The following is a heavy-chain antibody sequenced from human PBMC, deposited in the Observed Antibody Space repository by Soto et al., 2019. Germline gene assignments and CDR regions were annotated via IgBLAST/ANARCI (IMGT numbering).Heavy chain of an antibody. D-gene: IGHD3-16*01. CDR1: GGSISSYY. CDR3: ARGGSDAYYYYGMDV. J-gene: IGHJ6*02. CDR2: IYYSGST. Sequence: PSETLSLTCTVSGGSISSYYWSWIRQPPGKGLEWIGYIYYSGSTNYNPSLKSRVTISVDTSKNQFSLKLSSVTAADTAVYYCARGGSDAYYYYGMDVWGQGTTVTVSS. V-gene: IGHV4-59*01.